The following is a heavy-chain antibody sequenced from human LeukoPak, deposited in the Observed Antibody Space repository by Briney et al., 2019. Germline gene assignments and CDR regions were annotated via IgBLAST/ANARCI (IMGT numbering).Heavy chain of an antibody. J-gene: IGHJ4*02. CDR1: GGTFSSYA. Sequence: SVKVSCKASGGTFSSYAISWVRQAPGQGLEWMGRIIPILGIANYAQKFQGRVTITADKSTSTAYMELSSLRSEDTAVYYCASQPDMYYYDSSGYQPIDYWGQGTLVTVSS. CDR3: ASQPDMYYYDSSGYQPIDY. D-gene: IGHD3-22*01. V-gene: IGHV1-69*04. CDR2: IIPILGIA.